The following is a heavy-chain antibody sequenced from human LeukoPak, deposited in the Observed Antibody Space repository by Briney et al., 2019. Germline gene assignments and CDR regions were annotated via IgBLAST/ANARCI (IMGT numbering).Heavy chain of an antibody. CDR1: GGSISDSY. J-gene: IGHJ4*02. Sequence: PSETLSLTCTVSGGSISDSYWSWIRQPAGEGLEWIGRVYSSGSTNYNSSLKSRVTMSVDTSKNQFSLKLSSVTAADRAVYYYARGAAGPGLAYFDYWGQGTLVSVSS. CDR2: VYSSGST. D-gene: IGHD6-13*01. V-gene: IGHV4-4*07. CDR3: ARGAAGPGLAYFDY.